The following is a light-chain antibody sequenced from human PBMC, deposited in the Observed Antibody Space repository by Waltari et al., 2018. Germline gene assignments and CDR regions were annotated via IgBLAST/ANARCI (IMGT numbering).Light chain of an antibody. Sequence: DIQMTQAPSSLAASVGERVTITCQASQDITNYLNWYQQKPGKAPQLLIYDASNLETGVPSSFSGGGSGTDFTFTISRLQPEDIATYYCQQYDNLPPPTFGGGTKVEIK. V-gene: IGKV1-33*01. CDR3: QQYDNLPPPT. J-gene: IGKJ4*01. CDR1: QDITNY. CDR2: DAS.